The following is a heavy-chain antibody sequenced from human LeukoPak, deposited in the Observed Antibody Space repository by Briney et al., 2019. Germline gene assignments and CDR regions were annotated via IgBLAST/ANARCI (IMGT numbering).Heavy chain of an antibody. CDR3: VARLGYCSGTSCYEFDP. Sequence: SETLSLTCTVSGGSITSGSYYWGWIRQPPGKGLEWIGSVYDSGSTYYNPSLKSRGTMSVDTPKNQFSLKLSSVAAADTAIYYCVARLGYCSGTSCYEFDPWGQGTLVTVSS. D-gene: IGHD2-2*01. J-gene: IGHJ5*02. CDR2: VYDSGST. V-gene: IGHV4-39*01. CDR1: GGSITSGSYY.